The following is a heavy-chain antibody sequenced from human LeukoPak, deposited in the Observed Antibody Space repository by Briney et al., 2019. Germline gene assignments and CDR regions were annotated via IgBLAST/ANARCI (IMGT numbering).Heavy chain of an antibody. Sequence: SETLSLTCTVSGGSISSSSYYWGWIRQPPGKGLEWIGSIYYSGSTYYNPSLKSRVTISVDTSKNQFSLKLSSVTAADTAVYYCASHCSSTSCYYYFDYWGQGTLVTVSS. CDR2: IYYSGST. D-gene: IGHD2-2*01. V-gene: IGHV4-39*01. CDR1: GGSISSSSYY. J-gene: IGHJ4*02. CDR3: ASHCSSTSCYYYFDY.